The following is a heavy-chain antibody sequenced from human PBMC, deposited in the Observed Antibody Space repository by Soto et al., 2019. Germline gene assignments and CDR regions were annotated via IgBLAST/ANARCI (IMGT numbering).Heavy chain of an antibody. J-gene: IGHJ3*02. CDR2: ITASADTA. CDR3: AKVRSLSDCTSTSCLGAVNI. D-gene: IGHD2-2*01. CDR1: AFTFRSYA. V-gene: IGHV3-23*01. Sequence: EEQLLESGGGLVRPGGSLRLSCAASAFTFRSYAMSWVRQAPGKGLEWFSAITASADTAYYADSVKGRFTISRDKYKNPLHLRMKSLRAEDMAVYYCAKVRSLSDCTSTSCLGAVNIWGQGTMVTVS.